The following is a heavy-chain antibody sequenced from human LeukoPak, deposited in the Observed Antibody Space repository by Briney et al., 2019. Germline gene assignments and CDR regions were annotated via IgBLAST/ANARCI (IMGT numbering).Heavy chain of an antibody. CDR3: ATRLRAHPNFDY. CDR2: IYYSGST. Sequence: PSETLSLTCTVSGGSISSGGYYWSWIRQHPGRGLEWIGYIYYSGSTYYNPSLKSRVTISVDTSKNQFSLKLSSVTAADTAVYYCATRLRAHPNFDYWGQGTLVTVST. V-gene: IGHV4-31*03. J-gene: IGHJ4*02. D-gene: IGHD4-17*01. CDR1: GGSISSGGYY.